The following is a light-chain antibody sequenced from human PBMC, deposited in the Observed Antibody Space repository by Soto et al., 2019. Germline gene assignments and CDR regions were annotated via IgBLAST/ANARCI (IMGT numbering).Light chain of an antibody. CDR2: WAS. V-gene: IGKV4-1*01. Sequence: DIVMTQSPDSLAVSLGERATINCKSSQSVLYSPNNKNYLAWYQQKPGQPPKLLIYWASTRASGVPDRFSGSGSGTDFTLTIGSLQAEDVAVYYCQQYYSPFLTFGGGTKVEIK. CDR1: QSVLYSPNNKNY. J-gene: IGKJ4*01. CDR3: QQYYSPFLT.